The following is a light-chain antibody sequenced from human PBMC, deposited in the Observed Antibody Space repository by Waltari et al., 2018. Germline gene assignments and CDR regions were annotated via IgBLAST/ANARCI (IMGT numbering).Light chain of an antibody. Sequence: AVRMTQSPSSVSASPGDRVTITCRASQGISSYVDWYQQKPGKAPKLLIYSASSLQSGVASRCSGSGSGTEFTLTVSSLQSEDSATYYCQQYYNYPRTFGQGTKVEIK. J-gene: IGKJ1*01. CDR2: SAS. V-gene: IGKV1-8*01. CDR3: QQYYNYPRT. CDR1: QGISSY.